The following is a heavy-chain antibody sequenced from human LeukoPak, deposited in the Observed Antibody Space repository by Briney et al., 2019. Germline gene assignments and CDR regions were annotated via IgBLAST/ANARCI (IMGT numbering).Heavy chain of an antibody. CDR2: IYTSGST. CDR1: GGSISSGDYY. J-gene: IGHJ6*03. V-gene: IGHV4-61*02. Sequence: PSETLSLTCTVSGGSISSGDYYWSWIRQPAEEGLEWIGRIYTSGSTNYNPSLKSRVTISVDTSKTQFSLKLSSVTAADTAVYYCARTSKIVPAARSAYYYYMDVWGKGTTVTVSS. D-gene: IGHD2-2*01. CDR3: ARTSKIVPAARSAYYYYMDV.